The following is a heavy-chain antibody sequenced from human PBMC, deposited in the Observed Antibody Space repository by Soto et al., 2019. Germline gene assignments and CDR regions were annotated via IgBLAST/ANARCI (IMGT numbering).Heavy chain of an antibody. V-gene: IGHV3-30*18. CDR2: ISYDGNNK. Sequence: QVQLVESGGGVVQPGRSLRLSCAASGFTFSRYGMHWVRQAPGKGLEWVAVISYDGNNKYYADSVKGRFTISRDNFKNTLYLQMDSLRAEDTAMYYCAKDHLETTVTTPSYCGQGTLVTVSS. D-gene: IGHD4-17*01. CDR3: AKDHLETTVTTPSY. CDR1: GFTFSRYG. J-gene: IGHJ4*02.